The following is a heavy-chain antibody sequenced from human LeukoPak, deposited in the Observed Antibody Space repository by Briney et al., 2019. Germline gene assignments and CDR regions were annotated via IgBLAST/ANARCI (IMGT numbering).Heavy chain of an antibody. CDR3: ARGRGSGSFADY. V-gene: IGHV4-31*03. CDR1: GGSISSGGYY. CDR2: SYYSVST. D-gene: IGHD3-10*01. J-gene: IGHJ4*02. Sequence: SETLSLTCTVSGGSISSGGYYWSWIRQHPGKGLEWIGYSYYSVSTYDNPSLKSRVTISVDTSKNQFSLKLSSVTAADTAVYYCARGRGSGSFADYWGQGTLVTVSS.